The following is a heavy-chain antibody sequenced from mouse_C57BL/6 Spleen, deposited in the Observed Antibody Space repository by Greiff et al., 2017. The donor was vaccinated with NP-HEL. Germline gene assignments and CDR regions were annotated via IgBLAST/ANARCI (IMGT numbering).Heavy chain of an antibody. J-gene: IGHJ2*01. CDR3: ARQGYSNYERDY. V-gene: IGHV1-50*01. CDR2: IDPSDSYT. Sequence: QVQLQQPGAELVKPGASVKLSCKASGYTFTSYWMQWVKQRPGQGLEWIGEIDPSDSYTNYNQKFKGKATLTVDTSSSTAYMQLSSLTSEDSAVYNSARQGYSNYERDYWGQGTPLTVSS. CDR1: GYTFTSYW. D-gene: IGHD2-5*01.